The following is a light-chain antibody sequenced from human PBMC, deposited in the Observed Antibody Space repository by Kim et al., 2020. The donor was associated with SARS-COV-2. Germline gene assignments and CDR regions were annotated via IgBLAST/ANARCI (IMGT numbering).Light chain of an antibody. CDR1: TLGDKY. CDR2: QDR. CDR3: QASEV. Sequence: SYELTQPPSVSVSPGQTASITCSGDTLGDKYACWYQQKPGQSPVLIIYQDRKRPSGIPERFSGSNSGNTATLTISGTQAMDEAVYYCQASEVFGRGTQLT. J-gene: IGLJ2*01. V-gene: IGLV3-1*01.